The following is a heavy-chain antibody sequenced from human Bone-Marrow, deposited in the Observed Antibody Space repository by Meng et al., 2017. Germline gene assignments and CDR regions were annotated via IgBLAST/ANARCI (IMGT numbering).Heavy chain of an antibody. J-gene: IGHJ4*02. CDR3: SRGYGSGSYTPGSN. D-gene: IGHD3-10*01. CDR1: GFTFGDYA. V-gene: IGHV3-49*03. CDR2: IRSKAYGGTT. Sequence: GESLKISCTASGFTFGDYAMSWFRQAPGKGLEWVGFIRSKAYGGTTEYAASVKGRFTISRDDSKSIAYLQMNSLKTEDTAVYYCSRGYGSGSYTPGSNWGQGTLVNGAS.